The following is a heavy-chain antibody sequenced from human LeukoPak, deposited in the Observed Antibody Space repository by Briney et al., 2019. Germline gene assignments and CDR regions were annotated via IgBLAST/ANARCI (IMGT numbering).Heavy chain of an antibody. CDR2: INANSGGT. Sequence: GASVKVSCKASGYTFTGYYMHWVRQAPGQGLEWMGSINANSGGTNYAQKFQDRVTMTRDTSISTAYMELSRLRSDDTAVYYCARDLGYRGRWFDPWGQGTLVTVSS. CDR1: GYTFTGYY. CDR3: ARDLGYRGRWFDP. V-gene: IGHV1-2*02. J-gene: IGHJ5*02. D-gene: IGHD1-26*01.